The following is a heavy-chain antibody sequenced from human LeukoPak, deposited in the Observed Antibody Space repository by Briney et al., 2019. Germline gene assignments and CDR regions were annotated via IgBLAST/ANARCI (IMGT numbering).Heavy chain of an antibody. CDR3: ARAKGDLYSSSCYRSYYFDY. Sequence: SETLSLTCTGSGGSISSYYWSWIRQPPGKGLEWIGYIYYSGSTNYNPSLKSRVTISVDTSKNQFSLKLSSVTAADTAVYYCARAKGDLYSSSCYRSYYFDYWGQGTLVTVSS. CDR2: IYYSGST. CDR1: GGSISSYY. D-gene: IGHD6-13*01. J-gene: IGHJ4*02. V-gene: IGHV4-59*01.